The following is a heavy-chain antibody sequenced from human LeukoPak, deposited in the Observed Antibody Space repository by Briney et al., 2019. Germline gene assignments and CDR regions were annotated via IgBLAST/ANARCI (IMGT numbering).Heavy chain of an antibody. D-gene: IGHD4-17*01. J-gene: IGHJ6*03. CDR2: IIPIFGTA. V-gene: IGHV1-69*05. CDR1: GGTFSSYA. CDR3: ARDKDDYGDYYYYMDV. Sequence: GSSVKVSCKASGGTFSSYAISWVRQAPGQGLEWMGRIIPIFGTANYAQKFQGRVTITTDESTSTAYMELSSLRSEDTAVYYCARDKDDYGDYYYYMDVWGKGTTVTVSS.